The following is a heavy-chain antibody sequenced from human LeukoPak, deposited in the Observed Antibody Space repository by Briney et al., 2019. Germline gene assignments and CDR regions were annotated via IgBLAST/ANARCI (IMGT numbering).Heavy chain of an antibody. J-gene: IGHJ4*02. CDR3: ARDFVVAAAGTLYY. Sequence: GGSLRLSCVVSGFTFSSYSMNWVRQAPGKGLEWVAVISYDGSNKYYADSVKGRFTISRDNSKNTLYLQMNSLRAEDTAVYYCARDFVVAAAGTLYYWGQGTLVTVSS. CDR1: GFTFSSYS. V-gene: IGHV3-30*03. CDR2: ISYDGSNK. D-gene: IGHD6-13*01.